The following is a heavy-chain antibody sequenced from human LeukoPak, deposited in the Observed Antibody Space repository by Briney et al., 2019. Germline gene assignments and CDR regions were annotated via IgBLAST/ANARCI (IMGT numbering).Heavy chain of an antibody. D-gene: IGHD6-19*01. CDR3: ARGTNHLAVAGPYNWFDP. CDR2: IGRGSNTL. CDR1: GFTFSDDY. Sequence: GGSLRLSCTASGFTFSDDYMNWIRQAPGQGLEWISYIGRGSNTLYYKPSVKGRFTISRDDAKNTLYLEMNSLRAEDTAVYYCARGTNHLAVAGPYNWFDPWGQGTLVTVSS. J-gene: IGHJ5*02. V-gene: IGHV3-11*04.